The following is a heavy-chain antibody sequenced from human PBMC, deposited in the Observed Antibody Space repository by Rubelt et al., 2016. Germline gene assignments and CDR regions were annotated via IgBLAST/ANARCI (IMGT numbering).Heavy chain of an antibody. J-gene: IGHJ6*02. CDR3: AAGWSDYDYYYYGMDV. CDR2: IVVGSGNQ. D-gene: IGHD4-17*01. CDR1: GFTFTSSA. V-gene: IGHV1-58*02. Sequence: QMQLVQSGPEVKKPGTSVKVSCKASGFTFTSSAMQWVRQARGQRLEWIGWIVVGSGNQNYAQKFQERVTITRDRYTSTAYMELSSLRSEDTAVYYCAAGWSDYDYYYYGMDVWGQGTTVTVSS.